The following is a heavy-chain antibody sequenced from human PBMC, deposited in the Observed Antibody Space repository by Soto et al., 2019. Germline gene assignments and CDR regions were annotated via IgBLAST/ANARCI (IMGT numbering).Heavy chain of an antibody. Sequence: SVKVSCKASGGTFSSYAISWVRQAPGQGLEWMGGIIPIFGTANYAQKFQGRVTITADESTSTAYMELSSLRSEDTAVYYCARGKGIAAAGTRYYFDYWGQGTLVTVSS. CDR3: ARGKGIAAAGTRYYFDY. CDR2: IIPIFGTA. J-gene: IGHJ4*02. D-gene: IGHD6-13*01. CDR1: GGTFSSYA. V-gene: IGHV1-69*13.